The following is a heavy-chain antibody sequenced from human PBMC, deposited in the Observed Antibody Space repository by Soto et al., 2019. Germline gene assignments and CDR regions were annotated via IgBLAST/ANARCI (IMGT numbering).Heavy chain of an antibody. Sequence: RGRSVRICCVSSVFPFISYAMGGVRQAPGKGLEWISVISGSGEITLYTDSVKGRFTISRDFSNNTLSLQMNSLRADDTAIYYCGKARYLLVDQPLYFESWGQGTLVTVSS. CDR3: GKARYLLVDQPLYFES. CDR2: ISGSGEIT. D-gene: IGHD3-9*01. CDR1: VFPFISYA. J-gene: IGHJ4*02. V-gene: IGHV3-23*01.